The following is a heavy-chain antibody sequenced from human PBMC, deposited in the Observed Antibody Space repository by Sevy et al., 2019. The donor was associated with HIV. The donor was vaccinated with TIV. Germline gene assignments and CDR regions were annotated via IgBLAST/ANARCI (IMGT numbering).Heavy chain of an antibody. D-gene: IGHD6-13*01. CDR3: ARENPPYSSSWYEGVSFDY. V-gene: IGHV3-30-3*01. J-gene: IGHJ4*02. CDR2: ISYDGSNK. Sequence: GGSLRLSCAASGFTFSSYAMHWVRQAPGKGLEWVAVISYDGSNKYYADSVKGRFTISRDNSKNTLYLQMNSLRAEDTAVYYCARENPPYSSSWYEGVSFDYWGQRTLVTVSS. CDR1: GFTFSSYA.